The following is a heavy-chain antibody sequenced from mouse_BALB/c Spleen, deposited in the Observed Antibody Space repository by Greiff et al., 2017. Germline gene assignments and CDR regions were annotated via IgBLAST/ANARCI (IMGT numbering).Heavy chain of an antibody. J-gene: IGHJ4*01. V-gene: IGHV5-4*02. Sequence: EVKVVESGGGLVKPGGSLKLSCAASGFTFSDYYMYWVRQTPEKRLEWVATISDGGSYTYYPDSVKGRFTISRDNAKNNLYLQMSSLKSEDTAMYYCARDSGTKAMDYWGQGTSVTVSS. CDR3: ARDSGTKAMDY. CDR1: GFTFSDYY. D-gene: IGHD4-1*01. CDR2: ISDGGSYT.